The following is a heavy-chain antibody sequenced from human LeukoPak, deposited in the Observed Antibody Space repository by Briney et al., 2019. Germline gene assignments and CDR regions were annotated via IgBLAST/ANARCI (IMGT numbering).Heavy chain of an antibody. V-gene: IGHV1-18*01. CDR2: IRVYNGDT. J-gene: IGHJ1*01. CDR3: AREEIAAAVDFQH. CDR1: GYTFTSYG. D-gene: IGHD6-13*01. Sequence: ASVKVSCKASGYTFTSYGISWVRQAPGQGLEWMGWIRVYNGDTNYAQTLQGRVTMTTDTSASTAYMELRSLRSDDTAVYFCAREEIAAAVDFQHWGQGTLVTVSS.